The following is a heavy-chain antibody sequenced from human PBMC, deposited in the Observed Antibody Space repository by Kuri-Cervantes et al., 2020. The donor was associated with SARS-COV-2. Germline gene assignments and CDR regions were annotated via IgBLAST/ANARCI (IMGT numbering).Heavy chain of an antibody. CDR3: ATYRWVRGVRRYFDY. CDR1: GEIFSSYT. D-gene: IGHD3-10*01. V-gene: IGHV1-69*08. J-gene: IGHJ4*02. CDR2: IIPILNTV. Sequence: SVKVSCKASGEIFSSYTISWVRQAPGQGLEWMGGIIPILNTVKYAQKFQGRVTITADKSTRTAYMELSSLRSEDTAVYYCATYRWVRGVRRYFDYWGQGTLVTVSS.